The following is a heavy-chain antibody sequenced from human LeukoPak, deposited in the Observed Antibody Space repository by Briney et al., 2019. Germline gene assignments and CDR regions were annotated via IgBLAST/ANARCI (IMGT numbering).Heavy chain of an antibody. V-gene: IGHV3-23*01. CDR2: ISGRDGRT. Sequence: GGSLRLSCAASGFTFSSYAMSWVRQAPGRGLEWVSAISGRDGRTYYTDSVKGRFTISRDNAKNSLYLQMNSLRAEDTAVYYCARLEGSGIDYWGQGTLVTVSS. D-gene: IGHD2-15*01. J-gene: IGHJ4*02. CDR3: ARLEGSGIDY. CDR1: GFTFSSYA.